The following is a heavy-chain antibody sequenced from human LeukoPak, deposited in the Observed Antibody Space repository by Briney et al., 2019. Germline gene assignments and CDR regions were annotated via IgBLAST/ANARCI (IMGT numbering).Heavy chain of an antibody. V-gene: IGHV3-21*01. CDR1: GFTFSSYS. J-gene: IGHJ3*02. D-gene: IGHD6-13*01. CDR3: ARGGYSSSWYRSDAFDI. CDR2: ISSSSSYI. Sequence: PGGSLRLSCAASGFTFSSYSMNWVRQAPGKGLEWVSSISSSSSYIYYADSVKGRFTISRDNAKNSLYLQMNSLRAEDTAVYYCARGGYSSSWYRSDAFDIWGQGTMVTVSS.